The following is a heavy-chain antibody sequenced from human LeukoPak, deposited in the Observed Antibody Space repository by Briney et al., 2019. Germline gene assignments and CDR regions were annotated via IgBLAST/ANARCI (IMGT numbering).Heavy chain of an antibody. CDR2: ISYDGSNK. CDR3: ARMNDQLERRMDY. D-gene: IGHD1-1*01. V-gene: IGHV3-30*04. Sequence: GGSLRLSCAASGFTFSSYAMHWVRQAPGKGLEWVAVISYDGSNKYYADSVKGRFTISRDNSKNTLYLQMNSLRAEDTAVYYCARMNDQLERRMDYWGQGTLVTVSS. CDR1: GFTFSSYA. J-gene: IGHJ4*02.